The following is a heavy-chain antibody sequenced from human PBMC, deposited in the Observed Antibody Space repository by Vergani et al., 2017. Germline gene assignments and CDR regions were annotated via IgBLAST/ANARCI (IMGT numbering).Heavy chain of an antibody. D-gene: IGHD2-8*02. V-gene: IGHV1-46*01. J-gene: IGHJ1*01. Sequence: QVQLVQSGAEVKKPGASVKVSCKASGYTFTSYYMHWVRQAPGQGLEWMGIINPSGGSTSYAQKFQGRVTMTRDTSTGTVYMELSSLRSEDTAVYNCAREKAEAALVGAEYFNHGGKGPLVTVS. CDR2: INPSGGST. CDR1: GYTFTSYY. CDR3: AREKAEAALVGAEYFNH.